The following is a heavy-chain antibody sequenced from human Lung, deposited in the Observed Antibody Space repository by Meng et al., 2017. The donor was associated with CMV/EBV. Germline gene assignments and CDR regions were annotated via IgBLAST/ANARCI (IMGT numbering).Heavy chain of an antibody. V-gene: IGHV3-21*01. CDR3: ARQKGATLDYFDY. J-gene: IGHJ4*02. CDR1: GFTFNTYT. Sequence: GESXKISCAASGFTFNTYTMNWVRQAPGKGLEWVSSISGSSSFTYFADSVKGRFTISRDNAKNSLYLQMNSLRAEDTAVYYCARQKGATLDYFDYSGQGTLVTVSS. CDR2: ISGSSSFT. D-gene: IGHD1-26*01.